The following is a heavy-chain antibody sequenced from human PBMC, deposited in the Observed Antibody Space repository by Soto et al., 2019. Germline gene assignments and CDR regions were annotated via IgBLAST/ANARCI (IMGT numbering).Heavy chain of an antibody. CDR3: AKLSWFGEFGEL. CDR1: GFTFNRYA. Sequence: EGELLEAGGGMVQIGGSLRLSCAASGFTFNRYAMTWVRQAPGKWLEWVSAISSSSHSTYYADSVKGRFTISRDNANNTLSMQMNSLRAADTAVYYCAKLSWFGEFGELWGRCTLVTVSS. J-gene: IGHJ2*01. V-gene: IGHV3-23*01. CDR2: ISSSSHST. D-gene: IGHD3-10*01.